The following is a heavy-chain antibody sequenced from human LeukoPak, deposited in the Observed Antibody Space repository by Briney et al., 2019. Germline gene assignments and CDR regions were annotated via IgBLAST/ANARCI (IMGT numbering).Heavy chain of an antibody. CDR2: ISYDGSNK. CDR3: AKDRGQWLAY. Sequence: GGSLRLSCAASGFTFSSYGMHWVRQAPGEGLEWVAVISYDGSNKYYADSVKGRFTISRDNSKNTLYLQMNSLRAEDTAVYYCAKDRGQWLAYWGQGTLVTVSS. V-gene: IGHV3-30*18. J-gene: IGHJ4*02. D-gene: IGHD6-19*01. CDR1: GFTFSSYG.